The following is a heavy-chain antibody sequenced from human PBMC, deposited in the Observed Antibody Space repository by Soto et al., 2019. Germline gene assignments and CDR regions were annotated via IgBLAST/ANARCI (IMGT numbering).Heavy chain of an antibody. CDR3: AKDLNDIVATITYYYGMDV. CDR1: GFTFSSYG. D-gene: IGHD5-12*01. J-gene: IGHJ6*02. CDR2: ISYDGSNK. V-gene: IGHV3-30*18. Sequence: QVQLVESGGGVVQPGRSLRLSCAASGFTFSSYGMHWVRQAPGKGLEWVAVISYDGSNKYYADSVKGRFTISRDNSKNTLYLQMNSLRAEDTAVYYCAKDLNDIVATITYYYGMDVWGQGTTVTVSS.